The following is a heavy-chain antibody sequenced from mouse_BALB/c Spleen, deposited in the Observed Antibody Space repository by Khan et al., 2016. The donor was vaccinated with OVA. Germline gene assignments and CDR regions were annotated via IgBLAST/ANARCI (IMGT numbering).Heavy chain of an antibody. D-gene: IGHD2-1*01. CDR1: GFNIKDYY. Sequence: VQLKQSGAELVRPGALVKLSCKASGFNIKDYYMSWVKQRPEQGLEWVGWIDPEDGNTIYHPKFQGKVSITGDTSSNTSYLQLSSLTSEDTAVYYCARRGDGNYWFGYWGQGTLVNVCA. CDR3: ARRGDGNYWFGY. V-gene: IGHV14-1*02. J-gene: IGHJ3*01. CDR2: IDPEDGNT.